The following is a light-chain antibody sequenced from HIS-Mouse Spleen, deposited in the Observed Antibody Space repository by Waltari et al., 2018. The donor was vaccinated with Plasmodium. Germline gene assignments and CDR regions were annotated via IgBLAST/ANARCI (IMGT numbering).Light chain of an antibody. J-gene: IGKJ3*01. CDR2: DAS. Sequence: IWMTQSPSLLSASTGDRVTISCRMSQDISNYLNWYQQKPGKAPKLLIYDASNLETGVPSRFSGSGSGTDFTFTISSLQPEDIATYYCQQYDNLPPLFTFGPGTKVDIK. V-gene: IGKV1-33*01. CDR3: QQYDNLPPLFT. CDR1: QDISNY.